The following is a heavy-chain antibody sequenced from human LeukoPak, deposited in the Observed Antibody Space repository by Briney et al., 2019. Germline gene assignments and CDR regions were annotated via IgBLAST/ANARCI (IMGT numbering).Heavy chain of an antibody. CDR2: INSDGSWT. V-gene: IGHV3-74*01. J-gene: IGHJ4*02. Sequence: GGSLRLSCAASGNYWMHWVRQVPGKGLVWVSHINSDGSWTSYADSVKGRFTISKDNAKNTVYLQMNSLRAEDTAVYYCTRDTPFGGYWGQGTLVTVSS. CDR3: TRDTPFGGY. D-gene: IGHD3-16*01. CDR1: GNYW.